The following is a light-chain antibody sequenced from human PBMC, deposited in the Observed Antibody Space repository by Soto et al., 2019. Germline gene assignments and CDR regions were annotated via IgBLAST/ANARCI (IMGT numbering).Light chain of an antibody. V-gene: IGLV2-23*02. CDR2: GVK. Sequence: QSVLTQPASVSGSPGQSITISCTGTSSDVGSYNLVSWYQHHPGKVPKLMIYGVKMRPSGVSNRFSGSKSGNTASLTISGLQAEDETDYYCCSYAGSSTLVFGTGTKVTVL. J-gene: IGLJ1*01. CDR3: CSYAGSSTLV. CDR1: SSDVGSYNL.